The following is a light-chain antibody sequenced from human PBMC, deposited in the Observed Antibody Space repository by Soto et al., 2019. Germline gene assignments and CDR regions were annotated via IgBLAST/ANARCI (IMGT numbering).Light chain of an antibody. Sequence: QSVLTQRPSAPGTPGQRVTISCSGSSSNIGSNYVYWYQQLPGTAPKLLIYRNNQLPLGVPGRFSGSKSGTSASLAISGFRFEDEADYYCAAWDDSLSGPVFGTGTKVTVL. CDR1: SSNIGSNY. V-gene: IGLV1-47*01. J-gene: IGLJ1*01. CDR3: AAWDDSLSGPV. CDR2: RNN.